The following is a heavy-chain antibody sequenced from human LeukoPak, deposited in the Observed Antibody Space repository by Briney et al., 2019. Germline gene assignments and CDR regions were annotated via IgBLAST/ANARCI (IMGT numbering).Heavy chain of an antibody. Sequence: SETLSLTCTVSGDSISGSTNYWGWIRQPPGRGLEWIGSGYSSGNTFYNPSLKSRVTISVDTSKNQFSLKLSSVTAADTAVYYCARLSNCGRPGGAYFQHWGQGSLVSVSS. CDR3: ARLSNCGRPGGAYFQH. V-gene: IGHV4-39*01. CDR2: GYSSGNT. CDR1: GDSISGSTNY. J-gene: IGHJ1*01. D-gene: IGHD4-11*01.